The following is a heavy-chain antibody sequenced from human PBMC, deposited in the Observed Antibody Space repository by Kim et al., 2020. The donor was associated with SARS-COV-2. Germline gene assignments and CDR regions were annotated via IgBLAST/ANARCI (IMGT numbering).Heavy chain of an antibody. V-gene: IGHV4-28*03. CDR2: IT. J-gene: IGHJ4*02. CDR3: ARVLVLGAVDY. D-gene: IGHD1-26*01. Sequence: ITYSNPSLKSRVTMSLDTSQNHFSLMLTSVTAADRAVYYCARVLVLGAVDYWGQGSLVTVSS.